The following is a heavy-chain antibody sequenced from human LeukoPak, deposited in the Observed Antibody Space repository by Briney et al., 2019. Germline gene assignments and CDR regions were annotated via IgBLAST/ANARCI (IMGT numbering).Heavy chain of an antibody. D-gene: IGHD6-19*01. CDR1: GLTFSNYG. CDR3: ANAEGGSSGYYVY. Sequence: PGGSLRLSCAASGLTFSNYGMNWVRQAPGKGLEWVSKISSSGSAIYYADSVKGRFTVSRDKAKNSLYLQMDSLRDEDTAVYYCANAEGGSSGYYVYWGQGTLVTVSS. J-gene: IGHJ4*02. CDR2: ISSSGSAI. V-gene: IGHV3-48*02.